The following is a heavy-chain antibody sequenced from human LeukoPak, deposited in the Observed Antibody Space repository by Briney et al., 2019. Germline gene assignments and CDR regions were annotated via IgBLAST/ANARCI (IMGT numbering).Heavy chain of an antibody. V-gene: IGHV3-30*18. J-gene: IGHJ6*02. Sequence: XSGFTFSSYGMHWVRQAPGKGLEWVAVISYDGSNKYYADSVKGRFTISGDNSKNTLYLQMNSLRAEDTAVYYCAKDRTPSSYYYYGMDVWGQGTTATVSS. D-gene: IGHD2-15*01. CDR1: GFTFSSYG. CDR2: ISYDGSNK. CDR3: AKDRTPSSYYYYGMDV.